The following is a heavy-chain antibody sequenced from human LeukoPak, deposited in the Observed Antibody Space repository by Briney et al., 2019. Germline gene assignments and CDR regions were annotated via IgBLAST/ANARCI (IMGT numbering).Heavy chain of an antibody. CDR2: ISSSSSTI. J-gene: IGHJ4*02. Sequence: GGSLRPSCAASGFTFSSYSMTWVRQAPGKGLEWVSFISSSSSTIYYADSVKGRFTISRDNAKNSLYLQMNCLRAEDTAVYYCARDRGGSYSAIDYWGQGTLVTVSS. CDR3: ARDRGGSYSAIDY. CDR1: GFTFSSYS. D-gene: IGHD1-26*01. V-gene: IGHV3-48*04.